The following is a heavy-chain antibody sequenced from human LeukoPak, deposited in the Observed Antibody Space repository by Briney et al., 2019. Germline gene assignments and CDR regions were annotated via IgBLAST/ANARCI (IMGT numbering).Heavy chain of an antibody. CDR3: ARGNYFDY. V-gene: IGHV3-74*01. CDR1: GFTFSSHW. J-gene: IGHJ4*02. Sequence: GGSLRLSCAASGFTFSSHWMHWVRQAPEKGLVWVSLINGDGTSTNYADSVKGRFTISRNNAKNTLYLQMNSLGAEDTAVYYCARGNYFDYWGQGTLVTVSS. CDR2: INGDGTST.